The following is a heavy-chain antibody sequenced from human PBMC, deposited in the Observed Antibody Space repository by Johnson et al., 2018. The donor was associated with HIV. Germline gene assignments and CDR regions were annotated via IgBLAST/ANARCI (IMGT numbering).Heavy chain of an antibody. V-gene: IGHV3-NL1*01. CDR1: GFTFSSYG. CDR3: ARASAATKGNAFDI. Sequence: QVQLVESGGGLVKPGGSLRLSCAASGFTFSSYGMHWVRQAPGKGLEWVSVIYSGGSTYYADSVKGRCTISRDNSKNTLYLQMNSLRAEDTALYYCARASAATKGNAFDIWGQGTIVTVSS. J-gene: IGHJ3*02. CDR2: IYSGGST. D-gene: IGHD1-26*01.